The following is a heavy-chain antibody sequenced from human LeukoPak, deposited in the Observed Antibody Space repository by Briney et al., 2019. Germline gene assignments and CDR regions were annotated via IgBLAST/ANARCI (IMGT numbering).Heavy chain of an antibody. CDR2: IWYDGSNK. D-gene: IGHD2-15*01. CDR3: ARVSRYCSGGNCYNLFDY. Sequence: GRSLRLSCAASGFTFSSYGMHWVRQAPGKGLEWVAVIWYDGSNKYYADSVKGRFTISRDNSKNTLYLQMNSLRAEDTAVYYCARVSRYCSGGNCYNLFDYWGQGTLVTVSS. CDR1: GFTFSSYG. J-gene: IGHJ4*02. V-gene: IGHV3-33*01.